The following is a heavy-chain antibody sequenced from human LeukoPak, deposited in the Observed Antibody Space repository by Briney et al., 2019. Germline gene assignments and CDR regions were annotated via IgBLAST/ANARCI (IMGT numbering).Heavy chain of an antibody. J-gene: IGHJ4*02. CDR3: ARHSINGWYYYFDY. CDR2: IYTSGST. CDR1: GGSISSYY. Sequence: SETLSLTCTVSGGSISSYYWSWIRQPPGKGLEWIGYIYTSGSTNYNPSLKSRVTISVDTSKSQFSLKDSSVTAADTAVYYCARHSINGWYYYFDYWGQGAQVTVSS. V-gene: IGHV4-4*09. D-gene: IGHD6-19*01.